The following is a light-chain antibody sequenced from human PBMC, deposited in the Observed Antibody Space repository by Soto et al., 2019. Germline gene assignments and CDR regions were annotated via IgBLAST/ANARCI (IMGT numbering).Light chain of an antibody. V-gene: IGKV3-15*01. Sequence: EIVLTQSPATLSVSPGERATLSCRDSPSVSSNLAWDQQKPGQAPSLLISGASTMATGIPDWFSGRESGTEFTLTISSLQSADFAVYYCQQYNNWPPWTFDQGTKVEIK. J-gene: IGKJ1*01. CDR2: GAS. CDR3: QQYNNWPPWT. CDR1: PSVSSN.